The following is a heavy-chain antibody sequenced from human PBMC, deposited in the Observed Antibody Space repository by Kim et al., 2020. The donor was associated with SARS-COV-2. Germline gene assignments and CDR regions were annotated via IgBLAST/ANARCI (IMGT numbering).Heavy chain of an antibody. CDR3: ARVRSSGWTGFDY. V-gene: IGHV1-2*06. CDR2: INPNSGGT. D-gene: IGHD6-19*01. CDR1: GYTFTAYY. Sequence: ASVKVSCKASGYTFTAYYMHWVRQAPGQGLEWMGRINPNSGGTNYAQKFQGRVTMTRDTSISTAYMELSRLTSDDTAVYYCARVRSSGWTGFDYWGQGTLVTVSS. J-gene: IGHJ4*02.